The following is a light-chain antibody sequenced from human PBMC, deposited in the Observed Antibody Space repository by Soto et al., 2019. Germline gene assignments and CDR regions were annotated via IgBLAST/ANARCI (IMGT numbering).Light chain of an antibody. J-gene: IGKJ4*01. CDR3: QQYNNWPLT. Sequence: DIVLTQSPSTLSGSPGERATLSWGARPSGSSNLAWYQQKHGQAPRRLIYAASTRASGIPARFSGSWYGTEVTLTISSLQSEDFAVYYCQQYNNWPLTFGGGTKVDIK. CDR2: AAS. CDR1: PSGSSN. V-gene: IGKV3D-15*01.